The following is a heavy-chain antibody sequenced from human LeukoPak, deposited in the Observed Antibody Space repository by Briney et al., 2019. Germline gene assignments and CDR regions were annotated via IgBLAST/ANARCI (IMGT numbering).Heavy chain of an antibody. V-gene: IGHV4-59*01. CDR2: LYDGVST. Sequence: SGXXXXXYXWSWIRQPPGXGLXWIGSLYDGVSTKXNPSLKRRLTFSVDTXNNQFSLQMTSVTATDTAFYYCGXXXXXXXXXFDPWGXXTLVTVSS. J-gene: IGHJ5*02. CDR3: GXXXXXXXXXFDP. CDR1: GXXXXXYX.